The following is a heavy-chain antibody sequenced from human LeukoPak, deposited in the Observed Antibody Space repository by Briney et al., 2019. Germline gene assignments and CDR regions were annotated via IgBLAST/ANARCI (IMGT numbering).Heavy chain of an antibody. Sequence: ASVKVSCKASGYTFTSYGISWVRQAPGQGLEWMGWISAYNGNTNYAQKLQGRVTMTTDTSTSTAYMELRSLRSGDTAVYYCARKTGYSSRSYYYYGMDVWGQGTTVTVSS. CDR3: ARKTGYSSRSYYYYGMDV. CDR1: GYTFTSYG. V-gene: IGHV1-18*01. J-gene: IGHJ6*02. D-gene: IGHD6-13*01. CDR2: ISAYNGNT.